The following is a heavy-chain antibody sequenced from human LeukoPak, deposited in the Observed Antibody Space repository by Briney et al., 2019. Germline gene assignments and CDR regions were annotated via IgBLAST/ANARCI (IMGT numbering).Heavy chain of an antibody. Sequence: PGGSLRLSCAASGFTVSSNYMSWVRQAPGKGLEWVSVLYRGGSTYYADSVEGRFTISRDNSKNTLSLQMNSLRADDTAVYYCARGFANGDYTLDYWGQGTLVTVSS. J-gene: IGHJ4*02. V-gene: IGHV3-53*01. CDR2: LYRGGST. D-gene: IGHD4-17*01. CDR1: GFTVSSNY. CDR3: ARGFANGDYTLDY.